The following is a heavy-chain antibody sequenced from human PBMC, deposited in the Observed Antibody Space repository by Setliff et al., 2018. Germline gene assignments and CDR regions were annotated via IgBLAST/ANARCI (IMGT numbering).Heavy chain of an antibody. J-gene: IGHJ4*02. CDR3: ASCRYQVPYNY. D-gene: IGHD2-2*01. Sequence: SETLSLTCTVPGDSISSISYYWGWIRQPPGKGLEWIGTIYDSGKTYYNPSLKSRVTISVDTSKNQFSLKLTSMTAADTGVYYCASCRYQVPYNYWGQGTLVTVSS. CDR1: GDSISSISYY. V-gene: IGHV4-39*01. CDR2: IYDSGKT.